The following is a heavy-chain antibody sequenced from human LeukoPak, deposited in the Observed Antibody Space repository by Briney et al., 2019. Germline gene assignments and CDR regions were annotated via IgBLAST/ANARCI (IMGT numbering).Heavy chain of an antibody. CDR2: ISYDGSVK. CDR1: GFTFSHFA. Sequence: GRSLRLSCAASGFTFSHFAMHWVRHTPGKGLEWVATISYDGSVKYYADSVKGRFTISRDDSMNTLYLQMNSLRAEDTALYYCVKERTGYYGDYWGQGTLVTVSA. CDR3: VKERTGYYGDY. J-gene: IGHJ4*02. D-gene: IGHD1-26*01. V-gene: IGHV3-30*18.